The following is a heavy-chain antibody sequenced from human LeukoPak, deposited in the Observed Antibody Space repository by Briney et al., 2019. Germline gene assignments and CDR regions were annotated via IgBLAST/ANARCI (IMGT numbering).Heavy chain of an antibody. V-gene: IGHV3-21*01. J-gene: IGHJ5*02. D-gene: IGHD3-22*01. Sequence: GSLRLSCAASGFTFSSYSMNWVRQAPGKGLEWVSSISSSSSYIYYADSVKGRFTISRDNAKSSLYLQMNSLRAEDTAVYYCARDYYDSSGYYLGWFDPWGQGTLVTVSS. CDR1: GFTFSSYS. CDR2: ISSSSSYI. CDR3: ARDYYDSSGYYLGWFDP.